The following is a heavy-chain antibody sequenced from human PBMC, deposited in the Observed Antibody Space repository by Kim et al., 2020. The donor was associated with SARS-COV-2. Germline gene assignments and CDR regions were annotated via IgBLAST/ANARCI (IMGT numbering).Heavy chain of an antibody. D-gene: IGHD2-2*01. CDR3: ARTRSCSSSSCDGDY. V-gene: IGHV3-23*01. CDR1: GFTFGTYA. J-gene: IGHJ4*01. CDR2: ISGSGGST. Sequence: GGSLRLSCAASGFTFGTYAMSWVRQAPGKGLEWVSGISGSGGSTYYADSVKGRFTISRDSSKNTLYLQMKSLTADDTALYYCARTRSCSSSSCDGDYWG.